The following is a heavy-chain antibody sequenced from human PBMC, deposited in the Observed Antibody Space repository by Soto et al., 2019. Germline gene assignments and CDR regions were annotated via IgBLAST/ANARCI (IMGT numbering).Heavy chain of an antibody. CDR3: ARSDLTYYYDSSGYYYAFDY. CDR2: ISYDGSNK. J-gene: IGHJ4*02. CDR1: GFTFSSYA. V-gene: IGHV3-30-3*01. D-gene: IGHD3-22*01. Sequence: GGSLRLSCAASGFTFSSYAMHWVRQAPGKGLEWVAVISYDGSNKYYADSVKGRFTISRDNSKNTLYLQMNSLRAEDTAVYYCARSDLTYYYDSSGYYYAFDYWGQGTLVTVSS.